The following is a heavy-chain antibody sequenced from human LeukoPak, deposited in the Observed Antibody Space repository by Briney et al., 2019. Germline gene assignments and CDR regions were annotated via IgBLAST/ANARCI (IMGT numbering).Heavy chain of an antibody. V-gene: IGHV3-7*03. CDR2: IKQDGSDR. CDR3: VRNLAVAGTCFDS. Sequence: PGGSLRLSCAASGFTFRNYWMSWVRQAPGTGLEWVANIKQDGSDRNYVTSVRGRFTISRDNAESSLYLRMNSLRAEDTALYYCVRNLAVAGTCFDSWGQGTLVTVSS. D-gene: IGHD6-19*01. CDR1: GFTFRNYW. J-gene: IGHJ4*02.